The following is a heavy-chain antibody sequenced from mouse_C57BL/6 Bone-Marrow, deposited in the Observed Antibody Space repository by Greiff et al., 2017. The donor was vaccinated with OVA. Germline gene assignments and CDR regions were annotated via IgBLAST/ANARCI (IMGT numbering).Heavy chain of an antibody. CDR2: IWGVGST. V-gene: IGHV2-6*01. Sequence: VKLVESGPGLVAPSQSLSITCTVSGFSLTSYGVDWVRQSPGKGLEWLGVIWGVGSTNYNSALKSRLSISKDNSKSQVFLKMNSLQTDDTAMYYCARTITTVGNWYFDVWGTGTTVTVSS. CDR1: GFSLTSYG. D-gene: IGHD1-1*01. J-gene: IGHJ1*03. CDR3: ARTITTVGNWYFDV.